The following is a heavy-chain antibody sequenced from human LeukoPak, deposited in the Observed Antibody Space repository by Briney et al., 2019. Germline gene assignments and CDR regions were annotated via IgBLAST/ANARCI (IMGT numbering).Heavy chain of an antibody. CDR3: ARAPNYYDSKAAGYYMDV. V-gene: IGHV3-74*01. Sequence: GGSLRLSCAAAGFTFSSSWMHWVRQAPGKGLVWVSRINSDGSSTTYADSVKGRFTISRDNVKNTLYLQMNSLRAEDTAVYYCARAPNYYDSKAAGYYMDVWGKGTTVTVSS. CDR2: INSDGSST. D-gene: IGHD3-22*01. CDR1: GFTFSSSW. J-gene: IGHJ6*03.